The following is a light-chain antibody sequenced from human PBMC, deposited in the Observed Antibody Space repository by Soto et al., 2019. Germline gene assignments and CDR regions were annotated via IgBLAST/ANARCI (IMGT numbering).Light chain of an antibody. CDR3: QQYNNWSWT. Sequence: DIQMTQSPSVLSASVGDSVTITCRASQSIGKRLNWYQQKPGKAPKFLIYGASMLQSGVPSRLSGSGSGTEFTLTISSLQSEDCAMDDCQQYNNWSWTFGQGTKVDI. V-gene: IGKV1-39*02. J-gene: IGKJ1*01. CDR2: GAS. CDR1: QSIGKR.